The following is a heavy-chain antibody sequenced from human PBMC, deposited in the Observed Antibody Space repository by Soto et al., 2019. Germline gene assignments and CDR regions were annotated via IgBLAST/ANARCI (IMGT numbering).Heavy chain of an antibody. Sequence: SETLSLTCAVYGGSFSGYYWSWIRQPPGKGLEWIGEINHSGSTNYNPSLKSRVTISVDTSKNQFSLKLSSVTAADTAVYYCARGKIKGAVAGSWWFDPWGQGTLVTVSS. CDR3: ARGKIKGAVAGSWWFDP. CDR1: GGSFSGYY. CDR2: INHSGST. D-gene: IGHD6-19*01. V-gene: IGHV4-34*01. J-gene: IGHJ5*02.